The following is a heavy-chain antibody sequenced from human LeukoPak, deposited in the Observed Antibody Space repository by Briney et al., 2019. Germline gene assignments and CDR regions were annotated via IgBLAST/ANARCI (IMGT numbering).Heavy chain of an antibody. CDR1: GVTINNYY. CDR3: ARGAGYGAPHGWFDP. Sequence: SETLSLTCTVSGVTINNYYWSWIRQPAGKGLEWIGRVYGSGSTKYNPSLKSRVTMSVDTTENQLSLRLNSMIAADRAVYYCARGAGYGAPHGWFDPWGQGTLVIVSS. J-gene: IGHJ5*02. D-gene: IGHD4/OR15-4a*01. V-gene: IGHV4-4*07. CDR2: VYGSGST.